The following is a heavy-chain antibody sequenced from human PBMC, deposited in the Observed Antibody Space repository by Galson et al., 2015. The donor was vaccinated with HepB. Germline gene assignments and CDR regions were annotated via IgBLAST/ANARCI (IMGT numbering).Heavy chain of an antibody. D-gene: IGHD3-10*01. CDR2: IIPVLGIA. J-gene: IGHJ6*02. Sequence: SVKVSCKASGGTFSSYAISWVRQAPGQGLEWMGRIIPVLGIANYAQKFQGRVTITADKSTSTAYMELSSLRSEDTAVYYCASQKVYSSGSYTYYYYGLDVWGQGTTVTVSS. CDR3: ASQKVYSSGSYTYYYYGLDV. V-gene: IGHV1-69*04. CDR1: GGTFSSYA.